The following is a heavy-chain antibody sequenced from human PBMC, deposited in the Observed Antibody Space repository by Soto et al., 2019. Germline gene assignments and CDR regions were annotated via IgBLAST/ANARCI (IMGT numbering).Heavy chain of an antibody. Sequence: EVQLVESGGGLVQPGGSLRLSCAASGFTFSSYAMHWVRQAPGKGLEYVSAISSNGGSTYYANSVKGRFTISRDDSNNTWYLQMGSLRAEDMAVYYCERGDDYIWGSYPPSVFDYWGQETLIIVSS. CDR1: GFTFSSYA. J-gene: IGHJ4*02. V-gene: IGHV3-64*01. D-gene: IGHD3-16*02. CDR3: ERGDDYIWGSYPPSVFDY. CDR2: ISSNGGST.